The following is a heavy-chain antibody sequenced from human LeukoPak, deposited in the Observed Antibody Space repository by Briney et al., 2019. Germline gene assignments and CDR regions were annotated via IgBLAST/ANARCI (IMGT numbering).Heavy chain of an antibody. CDR2: ISISRSTI. Sequence: GGSLRLSCAASGFTFSDYYMSWIRQAPGKGLEWVSYISISRSTIYYADSVKGRSTISRDNAKNSLYLQMNSLRAEDTAVYYCARVPKDTAMNAYYFDYWGQGTLVTVSS. CDR3: ARVPKDTAMNAYYFDY. CDR1: GFTFSDYY. V-gene: IGHV3-11*01. D-gene: IGHD5-18*01. J-gene: IGHJ4*02.